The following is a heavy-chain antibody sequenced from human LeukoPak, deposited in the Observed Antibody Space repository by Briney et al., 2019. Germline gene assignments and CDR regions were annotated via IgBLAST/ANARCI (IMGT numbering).Heavy chain of an antibody. CDR1: GGTFSSYA. V-gene: IGHV1-2*02. D-gene: IGHD3-10*01. J-gene: IGHJ5*02. CDR3: ATNILVRGIINWFDP. CDR2: IKPNSGDT. Sequence: GPVKVSCKASGGTFSSYAISWVRQAPGQGLEWMGWIKPNSGDTRSAQKFQGRVIMTRDTSTGTAYMELSSLRYDDTAVYYCATNILVRGIINWFDPWGQGTLVTVSS.